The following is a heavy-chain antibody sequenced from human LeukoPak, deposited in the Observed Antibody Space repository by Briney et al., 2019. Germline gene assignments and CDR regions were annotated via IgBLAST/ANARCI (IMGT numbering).Heavy chain of an antibody. D-gene: IGHD3-9*01. Sequence: SETLSLTCTVSGGSISSSSYYWGWIRQHPGKGLEWIGYIYYSGSTYYNPSLKSRVTISVDTSKNQFSLKLSSVTAADTAVYYCARGGYDILTGYYHFDYWGQGTLVTVSS. CDR3: ARGGYDILTGYYHFDY. CDR2: IYYSGST. V-gene: IGHV4-31*03. J-gene: IGHJ4*02. CDR1: GGSISSSSYY.